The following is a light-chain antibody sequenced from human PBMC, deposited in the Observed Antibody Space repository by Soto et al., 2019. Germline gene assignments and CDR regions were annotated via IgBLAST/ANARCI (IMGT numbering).Light chain of an antibody. CDR1: SSDVGSYNL. CDR3: CSYAGTSTHTV. J-gene: IGLJ7*01. V-gene: IGLV2-23*02. CDR2: EVS. Sequence: QSALTQPASVSGSPGQSITISCTGTSSDVGSYNLVSWYQQHPGKAPKLMISEVSKRPSGISDRFSGSKSGSTASLTISVLQAEDEADYYCCSYAGTSTHTVFGGGTQLTVL.